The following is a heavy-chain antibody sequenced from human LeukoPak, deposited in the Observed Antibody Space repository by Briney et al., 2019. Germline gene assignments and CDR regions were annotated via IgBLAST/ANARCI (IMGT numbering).Heavy chain of an antibody. D-gene: IGHD5-12*01. V-gene: IGHV4-59*05. J-gene: IGHJ5*02. CDR2: IYYSGST. Sequence: SETLSLTCTVSGGSISSFYWSWIRQPPGKGLEWIGSIYYSGSTYYNPSLKSRVTISVDTSKNQFSLKLSSVTAADTAVYYCARQDGATIRDWFDPWGQGTLVTVSS. CDR1: GGSISSFY. CDR3: ARQDGATIRDWFDP.